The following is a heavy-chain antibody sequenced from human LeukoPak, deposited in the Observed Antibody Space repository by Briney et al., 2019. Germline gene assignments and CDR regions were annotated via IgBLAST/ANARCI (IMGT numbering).Heavy chain of an antibody. D-gene: IGHD3-9*01. V-gene: IGHV4-59*01. Sequence: SETLSLTCSVSGGSISSYSWTWIRQPPGKGLEWIGYIYYSGRTNYNPSLKSRVTFSVDTSKSRLSLKLSSVSTADTAVYYCARDQAATNTQVRFCLDWGQGTLVTVSS. CDR1: GGSISSYS. CDR2: IYYSGRT. J-gene: IGHJ4*02. CDR3: ARDQAATNTQVRFCLD.